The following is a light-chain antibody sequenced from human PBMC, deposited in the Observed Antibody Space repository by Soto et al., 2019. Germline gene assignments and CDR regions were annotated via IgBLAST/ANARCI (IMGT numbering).Light chain of an antibody. CDR1: NIGGKS. CDR2: DDG. V-gene: IGLV3-21*02. CDR3: QVRDNNYDHYV. Sequence: SYELAQPPSVSVAPGQTARITCGGNNIGGKSLHWYQQKPGQAPVLVVYDDGDRPSGIPERFSGSNSGNTATLTISRVEAGDEADYYCQVRDNNYDHYVFGTGTKVTVL. J-gene: IGLJ1*01.